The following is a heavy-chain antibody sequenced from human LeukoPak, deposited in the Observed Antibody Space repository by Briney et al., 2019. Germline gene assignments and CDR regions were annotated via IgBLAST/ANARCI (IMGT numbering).Heavy chain of an antibody. CDR3: ARDFPCSSASCCDY. D-gene: IGHD2-15*01. V-gene: IGHV1-2*02. CDR1: GYTFTSYY. J-gene: IGHJ4*02. CDR2: INPNSGGT. Sequence: GASVKVSCKASGYTFTSYYMHWVRQTPGQGLEWMGWINPNSGGTKYAQKFQGRFTMTRDTSVSTAYMELSSLRSDDAAVYYCARDFPCSSASCCDYWGQGTLVTVSS.